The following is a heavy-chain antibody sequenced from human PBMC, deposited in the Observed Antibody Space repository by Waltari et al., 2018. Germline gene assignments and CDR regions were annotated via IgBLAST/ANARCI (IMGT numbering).Heavy chain of an antibody. V-gene: IGHV4-59*08. D-gene: IGHD6-13*01. Sequence: QVQLQESGPGLVKPSETLSLTCTVSGGSISSYYWSWFRQPPGKGLEWIGYISYSGNTNYNPSLQSRVTISLDTSKNQFSLNLSSVTAADTAVYYCARRGGYSSPDLYWGQGTLVTVSS. CDR1: GGSISSYY. J-gene: IGHJ4*02. CDR3: ARRGGYSSPDLY. CDR2: ISYSGNT.